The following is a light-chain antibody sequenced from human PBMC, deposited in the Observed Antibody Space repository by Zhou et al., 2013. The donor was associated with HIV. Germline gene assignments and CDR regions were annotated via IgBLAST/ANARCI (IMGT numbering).Light chain of an antibody. J-gene: IGKJ1*01. V-gene: IGKV3-20*01. CDR1: QSIGSY. Sequence: EIVLTQSPVTLSLSPGERATLSCRASQSIGSYLTWYQQRPGQAPRLLIYDASSRATGIPDRFSGSGSGTDFTLTISRLEPEDFAVYFCHQYGNSPQTFGHGTKVEIK. CDR2: DAS. CDR3: HQYGNSPQT.